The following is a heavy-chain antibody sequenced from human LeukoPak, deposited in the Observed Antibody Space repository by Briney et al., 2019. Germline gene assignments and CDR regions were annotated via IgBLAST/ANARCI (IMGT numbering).Heavy chain of an antibody. CDR2: IYTSGST. CDR1: GGSISSGSYY. D-gene: IGHD3-10*01. CDR3: ARDLVSGYYGSGSYSYYFDY. J-gene: IGHJ4*02. V-gene: IGHV4-61*02. Sequence: SETLSLTCTVSGGSISSGSYYWNWIRQPAGKGLEWIGRIYTSGSTNYNPSLKSRVTMSVDTSKNQFSLKLSSVTAADTAVYYCARDLVSGYYGSGSYSYYFDYWGQGTLVTVSS.